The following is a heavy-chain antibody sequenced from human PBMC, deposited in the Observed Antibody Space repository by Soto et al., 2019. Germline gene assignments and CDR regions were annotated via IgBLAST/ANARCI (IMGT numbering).Heavy chain of an antibody. V-gene: IGHV1-2*02. CDR1: GYTFTVYH. J-gene: IGHJ6*02. CDR3: AKELQRGMDV. D-gene: IGHD4-4*01. CDR2: VHPNRGGT. Sequence: QVHLVQSGAEVKQPGASVKVSCKVSGYTFTVYHMHWVRRAPGQGLEWRGWVHPNRGGTNYAQSFEGRVTMTRDTSINTAYMELSRLTSDDTAVYYCAKELQRGMDVWGQGTTVTVSS.